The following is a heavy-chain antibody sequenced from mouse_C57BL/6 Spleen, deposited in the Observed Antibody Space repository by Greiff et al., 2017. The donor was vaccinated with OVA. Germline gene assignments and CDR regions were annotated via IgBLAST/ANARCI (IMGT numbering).Heavy chain of an antibody. Sequence: QVQLQQPGAELVRPGTSVKLSCKASGYTFTSYWMHWVKQRPGQGLEWIGVIDPSDSYTNYNQKFKGKATLTVDTSSSTAYMQLISLTSEDSAVYYCSRRRDYRNSYAMDYWGQGTSVTVSS. D-gene: IGHD2-1*01. CDR3: SRRRDYRNSYAMDY. V-gene: IGHV1-59*01. CDR2: IDPSDSYT. CDR1: GYTFTSYW. J-gene: IGHJ4*01.